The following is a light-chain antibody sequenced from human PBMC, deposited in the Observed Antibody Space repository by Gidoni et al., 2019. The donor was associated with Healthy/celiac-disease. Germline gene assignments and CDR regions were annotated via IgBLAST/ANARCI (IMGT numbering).Light chain of an antibody. CDR1: QSISSW. CDR3: QQYNSYSRFT. J-gene: IGKJ3*01. CDR2: KAS. V-gene: IGKV1-5*03. Sequence: DIQMTQSPSTLSASVGDRVTITCRASQSISSWLAWYQQKPGKAPKLLIYKASSLASGVPSRFSGSGSGTEFTLTISSLQPDDFATYYCQQYNSYSRFTFGPGTKVDIK.